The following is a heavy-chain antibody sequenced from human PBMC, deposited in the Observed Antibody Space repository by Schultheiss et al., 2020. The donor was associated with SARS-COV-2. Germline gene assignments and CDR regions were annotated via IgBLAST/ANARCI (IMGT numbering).Heavy chain of an antibody. J-gene: IGHJ6*02. V-gene: IGHV4-39*07. CDR1: GGSISSSSYY. Sequence: SETLSLTCTVSGGSISSSSYYWGWIRQPPGKGLEWIGRIYTSGSTNYNPSLKSRVTISVDTSKNQFSLKLSSVTAADTAVYYCARTSTGYYYGMDVWGQGTTVTVSS. CDR3: ARTSTGYYYGMDV. CDR2: IYTSGST.